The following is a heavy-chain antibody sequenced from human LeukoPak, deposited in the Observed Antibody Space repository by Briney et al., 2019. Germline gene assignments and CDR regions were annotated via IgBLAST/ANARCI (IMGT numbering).Heavy chain of an antibody. CDR1: GGTFSSYA. V-gene: IGHV1-69*13. CDR2: IIPIFGTA. Sequence: ASVKVSCKASGGTFSSYAISWVRQAPGQGLEWMGGIIPIFGTANYAQKFQGRVTITADESTSTAYMELSSLRSEDTAVYYCARDSWYCSGGSCTPFDAFDIWGQGTMVTVSS. D-gene: IGHD2-15*01. CDR3: ARDSWYCSGGSCTPFDAFDI. J-gene: IGHJ3*02.